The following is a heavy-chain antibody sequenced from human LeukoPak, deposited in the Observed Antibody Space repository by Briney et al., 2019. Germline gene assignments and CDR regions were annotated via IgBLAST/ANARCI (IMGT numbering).Heavy chain of an antibody. Sequence: GGSLRLSCAASGFTFSSYWMSWVRQAPGKGLEWVANIKQDGSEKYYVDSVKGRFTISRDNAKNSLYLQMNSLRAEDTAVCYCARDSRGNYDFWSGYYRSYYFDYWGQGTLVTVSS. V-gene: IGHV3-7*01. D-gene: IGHD3-3*01. CDR1: GFTFSSYW. J-gene: IGHJ4*02. CDR3: ARDSRGNYDFWSGYYRSYYFDY. CDR2: IKQDGSEK.